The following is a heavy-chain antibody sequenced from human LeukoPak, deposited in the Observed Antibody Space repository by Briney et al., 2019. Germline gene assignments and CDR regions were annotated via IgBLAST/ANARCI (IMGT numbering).Heavy chain of an antibody. CDR3: ARILGGSGAAFDI. CDR2: IHYTGIT. V-gene: IGHV4-59*01. D-gene: IGHD1-26*01. J-gene: IGHJ3*02. Sequence: SETLSLTCIVSGGSMNNYYWSWIRQPPGKGLECIADIHYTGITNYNPFLKSRVTISLDTSKNQFSLKLNSVTAADTAFYYCARILGGSGAAFDIWGQGTMVTVSS. CDR1: GGSMNNYY.